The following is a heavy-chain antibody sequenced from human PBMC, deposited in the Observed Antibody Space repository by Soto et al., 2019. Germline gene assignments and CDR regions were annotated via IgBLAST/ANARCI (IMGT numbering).Heavy chain of an antibody. CDR3: ARGPGYYDSSGYGDY. CDR2: IYYIGST. D-gene: IGHD3-22*01. J-gene: IGHJ4*02. V-gene: IGHV4-31*03. Sequence: SETLSLTCTVSGGSISSGVYYWSWIRHHPGNGLEWIGYIYYIGSTYYNPSLKSRVTISVDTSKNQFSLKLSSVTDADTAVYCCARGPGYYDSSGYGDYWGQGPLVTV. CDR1: GGSISSGVYY.